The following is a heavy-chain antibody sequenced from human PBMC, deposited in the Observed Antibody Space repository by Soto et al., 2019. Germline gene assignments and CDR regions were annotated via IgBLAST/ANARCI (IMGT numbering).Heavy chain of an antibody. CDR3: ARGYSSSWEYYFDY. J-gene: IGHJ4*02. V-gene: IGHV4-61*01. CDR1: GCSVSSGSYY. CDR2: IYYSGST. D-gene: IGHD6-13*01. Sequence: ASETLSLTCPVSGCSVSSGSYYWSWIRQPPGKGLEWIGYIYYSGSTNYNPSLKSRVTISVDTSKNQFSLKLSSVTAADTAVYYCARGYSSSWEYYFDYWGQGTLVTVSS.